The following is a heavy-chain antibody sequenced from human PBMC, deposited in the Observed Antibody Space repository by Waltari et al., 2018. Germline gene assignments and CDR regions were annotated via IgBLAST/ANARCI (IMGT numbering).Heavy chain of an antibody. V-gene: IGHV3-30-3*01. D-gene: IGHD2-15*01. Sequence: QVQLVESGGGVVQPGRSLRLSCAASGFPFRRYPTPWFRQAPGKGLEWVAVISYDGSNKYYADSVKGRFTISRDNSKNTLYLQMNSLRAEDTAVYYCARAYCSGGSCYYFDYWGQGTLVTVSS. CDR1: GFPFRRYP. CDR3: ARAYCSGGSCYYFDY. CDR2: ISYDGSNK. J-gene: IGHJ4*02.